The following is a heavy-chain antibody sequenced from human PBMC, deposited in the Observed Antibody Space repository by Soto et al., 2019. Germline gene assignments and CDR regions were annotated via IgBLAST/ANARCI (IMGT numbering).Heavy chain of an antibody. CDR1: GFSPSTSGEG. V-gene: IGHV2-5*02. J-gene: IGHJ4*02. D-gene: IGHD2-15*01. CDR2: TYWDDSE. Sequence: QITLKASGPTLVKPTQTLTLTCTFSGFSPSTSGEGVAWIRQPPGQALEWLVSTYWDDSERHSPSLKSRITITKVTSRSQVVLTMSDMDHMETATYFCAHIRRAGCSSFDYWGQGTLVTVSS. CDR3: AHIRRAGCSSFDY.